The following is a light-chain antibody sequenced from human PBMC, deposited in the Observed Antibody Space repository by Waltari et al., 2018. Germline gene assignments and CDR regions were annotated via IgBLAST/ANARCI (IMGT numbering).Light chain of an antibody. Sequence: QSVLTQPPSMSGAPGQRVTISCPGSSANLGAGQAVTWFQVFPGTAPKLPIYGNNNRPSGVPDRFSGSKSDTSASLAIGGLQAEDEADYYCQSFDIRLSGGVVFGGGTKVTVL. CDR1: SANLGAGQA. CDR3: QSFDIRLSGGVV. V-gene: IGLV1-40*01. J-gene: IGLJ3*02. CDR2: GNN.